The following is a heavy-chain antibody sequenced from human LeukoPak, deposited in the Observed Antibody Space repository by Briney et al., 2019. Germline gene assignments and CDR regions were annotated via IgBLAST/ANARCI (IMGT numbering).Heavy chain of an antibody. CDR2: ILYDGSNE. J-gene: IGHJ4*02. V-gene: IGHV3-30-3*01. CDR1: GFTFSSFS. Sequence: GGSLRLSCAASGFTFSSFSMHWVRQAPGKGLEWVALILYDGSNEYYADSVKGRFTISRDNSKNTLYLQMNNLGAEETALYYCARDKGYTYGHCFDYWGQGTLVTVSS. CDR3: ARDKGYTYGHCFDY. D-gene: IGHD5-18*01.